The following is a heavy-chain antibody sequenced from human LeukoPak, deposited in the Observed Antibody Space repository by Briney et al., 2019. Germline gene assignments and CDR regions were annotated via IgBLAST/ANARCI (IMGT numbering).Heavy chain of an antibody. CDR3: ARRGIAARVPNFDY. V-gene: IGHV4-34*01. CDR2: INHSGST. D-gene: IGHD6-6*01. Sequence: SETLSLTCAVYGGSFSGYYWSWIRQPPGKGLEWIGEINHSGSTNYNPSLKSRVTISVDTSKNQFSLKLSSVTAADTAVYYCARRGIAARVPNFDYWGQGTLVTVSS. J-gene: IGHJ4*02. CDR1: GGSFSGYY.